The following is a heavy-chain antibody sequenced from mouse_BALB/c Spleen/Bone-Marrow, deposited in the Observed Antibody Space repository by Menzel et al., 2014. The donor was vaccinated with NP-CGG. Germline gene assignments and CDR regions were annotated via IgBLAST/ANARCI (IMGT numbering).Heavy chain of an antibody. V-gene: IGHV1-5*01. Sequence: VQLQQSGTGLARPGASVKMSCKASGYNFTNYWMHWVKQRPGQGLEWIGAIYPGNSDTSYSQKFKGKATLTAVTSASTAYMDLSGLTNEDSAVYYCTTYFYWGQGTLVIVSA. J-gene: IGHJ3*01. CDR2: IYPGNSDT. CDR3: TTYFY. CDR1: GYNFTNYW. D-gene: IGHD6-5*01.